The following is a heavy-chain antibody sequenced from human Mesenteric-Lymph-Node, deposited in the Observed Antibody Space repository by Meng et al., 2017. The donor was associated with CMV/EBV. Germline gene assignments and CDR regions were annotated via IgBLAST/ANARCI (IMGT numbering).Heavy chain of an antibody. V-gene: IGHV3-23*03. CDR2: IYSEGLNT. Sequence: GESLKISCAASGFTFSHYAMSWVRQAPGKGLEWVSLIYSEGLNTYYTDSVKGRFTISRDNSRNTLYLQMNSLRAEDTAVYYCAKDPQFRFGELSWVGWGQGTLVTVSS. CDR3: AKDPQFRFGELSWVG. D-gene: IGHD3-10*01. CDR1: GFTFSHYA. J-gene: IGHJ4*02.